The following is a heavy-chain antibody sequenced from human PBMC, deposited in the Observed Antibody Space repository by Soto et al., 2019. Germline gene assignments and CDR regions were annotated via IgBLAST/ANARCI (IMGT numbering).Heavy chain of an antibody. Sequence: SETLSLTCTVSGGSISSSSYYWGWIRQPPGKGLEWIGSIYYSGSTYYNPSLKSRVTISVDTSKNQFSLKLSSVTAADTAVYNCARLIWSGYYVDYYYYMDVWGKGTTVTVSS. CDR3: ARLIWSGYYVDYYYYMDV. CDR2: IYYSGST. CDR1: GGSISSSSYY. V-gene: IGHV4-39*01. D-gene: IGHD3-3*01. J-gene: IGHJ6*03.